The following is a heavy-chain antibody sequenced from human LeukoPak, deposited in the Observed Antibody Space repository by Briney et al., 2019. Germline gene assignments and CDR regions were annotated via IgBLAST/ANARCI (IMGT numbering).Heavy chain of an antibody. D-gene: IGHD5-18*01. J-gene: IGHJ4*02. CDR3: ARENSYGYNQYVSYQPP. Sequence: SETLSLTCTVSGDSISTSKSYWGWIRQPPLKGLEWIGSIYYTGNTYYNASLKSRVTISVDTSKNQFSLKLSSVTAADTAVYYCARENSYGYNQYVSYQPPWGQGTLVTVSS. V-gene: IGHV4-39*07. CDR2: IYYTGNT. CDR1: GDSISTSKSY.